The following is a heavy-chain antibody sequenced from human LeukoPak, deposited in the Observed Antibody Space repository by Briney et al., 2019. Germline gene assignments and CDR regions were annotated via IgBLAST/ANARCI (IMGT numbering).Heavy chain of an antibody. CDR2: IYSGGAT. CDR3: ARLHYDVLTGPFDY. V-gene: IGHV3-66*04. D-gene: IGHD3-9*01. J-gene: IGHJ4*02. CDR1: GFTFSDYY. Sequence: AGGSLRLSCAASGFTFSDYYMSWIRQAPGKGLEWVSIIYSGGATFYADSVKGRFTISRENSKNTLWLQMNSLRAEDTAVYYCARLHYDVLTGPFDYWGQGTLVTVSS.